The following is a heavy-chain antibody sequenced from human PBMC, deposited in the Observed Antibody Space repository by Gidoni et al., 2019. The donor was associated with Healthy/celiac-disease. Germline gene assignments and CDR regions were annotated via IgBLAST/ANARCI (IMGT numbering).Heavy chain of an antibody. Sequence: EVQLVESGGGLVPPGGSLRLSCAASGFPFSSYEMHWVRQAPGKGLEWVSYISSSGSTIYYADSVKGRFTISRDNAKNSLYLQMNSLRAEDTAVYYCARGYRYDFWSGETPNWFDPWGQGTLVTVSS. CDR3: ARGYRYDFWSGETPNWFDP. D-gene: IGHD3-3*01. CDR2: ISSSGSTI. CDR1: GFPFSSYE. V-gene: IGHV3-48*03. J-gene: IGHJ5*02.